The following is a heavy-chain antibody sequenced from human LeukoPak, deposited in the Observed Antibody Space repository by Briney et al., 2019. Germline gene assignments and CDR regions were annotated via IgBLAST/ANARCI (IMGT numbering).Heavy chain of an antibody. D-gene: IGHD6-6*01. CDR1: GFTFDDYA. J-gene: IGHJ5*01. Sequence: GGSLRLSCAASGFTFDDYAMHWVRQAPGKGLEWVSCISRNSGSIGYADSVKGRFTISRDNAKNSLYLQMNSLRAEDTALYYCAPYSSSTGFYFWGQGTLVTVSS. CDR2: ISRNSGSI. V-gene: IGHV3-9*01. CDR3: APYSSSTGFYF.